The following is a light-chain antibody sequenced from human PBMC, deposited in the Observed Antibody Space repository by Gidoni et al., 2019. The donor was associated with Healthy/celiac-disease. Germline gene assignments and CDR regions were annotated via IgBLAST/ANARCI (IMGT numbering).Light chain of an antibody. CDR1: QSVSSY. CDR2: DAS. J-gene: IGKJ1*01. Sequence: EIVLTQSPATLSLSPGERATLSCRASQSVSSYLAWYQQKPGQAPRLLIYDASTRATGIPARFSGSGSGTDFTLTLSILEPEDFAVYYCQQRSNWPWTFGQXTKVEIK. V-gene: IGKV3-11*01. CDR3: QQRSNWPWT.